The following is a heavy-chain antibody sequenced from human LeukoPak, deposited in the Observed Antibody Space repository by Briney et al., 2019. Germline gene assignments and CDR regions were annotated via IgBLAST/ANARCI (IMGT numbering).Heavy chain of an antibody. CDR1: GFTVSSNY. CDR2: IYSGGST. J-gene: IGHJ4*02. V-gene: IGHV3-53*01. D-gene: IGHD3-10*01. CDR3: ARRAPYGSGSYFPNFDY. Sequence: PGGSLRLSCAASGFTVSSNYMSWVRQAPGKGLEWVSVIYSGGSTYYADSVKGRFTISRDNSKNTLYLQMNSLRAEDTAVYYCARRAPYGSGSYFPNFDYWGQGTLVTVSS.